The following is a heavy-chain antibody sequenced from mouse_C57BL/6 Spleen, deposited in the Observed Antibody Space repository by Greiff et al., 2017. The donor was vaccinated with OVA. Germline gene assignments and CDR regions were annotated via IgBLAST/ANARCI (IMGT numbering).Heavy chain of an antibody. V-gene: IGHV1-59*01. CDR3: ARTYYYGSSLYAMDY. CDR2: IDPSDSYT. J-gene: IGHJ4*01. Sequence: VQLQQPGAELVRPGTSVKLSCKASGYTFTSYWMHWVKQRPGQGLEWIGVIDPSDSYTNYNQKFKGKATSTVDTSSSTAYMQLSSLTSEDSAVYYCARTYYYGSSLYAMDYWGQGTSVTVSS. D-gene: IGHD1-1*01. CDR1: GYTFTSYW.